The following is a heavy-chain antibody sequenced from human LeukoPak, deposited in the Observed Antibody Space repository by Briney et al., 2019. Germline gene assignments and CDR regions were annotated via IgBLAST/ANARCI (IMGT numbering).Heavy chain of an antibody. CDR3: VRDDDRPDNGLDY. Sequence: GGSLRLSCAASGFTFSSYAMSWVRRAPGKGLEWVSTITGSGDNTYYADSVKGRFTILKDNSKNTLYLQMNSLRAEDTAVYYCVRDDDRPDNGLDYWGQGTLVTVSS. CDR1: GFTFSSYA. CDR2: ITGSGDNT. V-gene: IGHV3-23*01. D-gene: IGHD3-22*01. J-gene: IGHJ4*02.